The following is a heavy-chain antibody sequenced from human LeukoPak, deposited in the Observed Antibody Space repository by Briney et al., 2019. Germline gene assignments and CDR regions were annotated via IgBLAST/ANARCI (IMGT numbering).Heavy chain of an antibody. CDR2: VVPEDGET. D-gene: IGHD1-26*01. Sequence: ASVKVSCKVSGYTLTELSMHWVRHAPGKGLEWMGGVVPEDGETIYAQKFQGRVTMTEDTSTDTAYMELSSLRSEDTAVYYCATGVMVGATLIAPFDYWGQGTLVTVSS. V-gene: IGHV1-24*01. J-gene: IGHJ4*02. CDR3: ATGVMVGATLIAPFDY. CDR1: GYTLTELS.